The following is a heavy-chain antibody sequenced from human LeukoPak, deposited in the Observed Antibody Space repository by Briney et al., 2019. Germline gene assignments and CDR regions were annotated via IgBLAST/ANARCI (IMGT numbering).Heavy chain of an antibody. CDR3: VRDLSPVSDRNVWYDALDI. CDR1: GFSFTSSW. Sequence: GGSLRLSCVASGFSFTSSWMTWVRQAPGKGLEGVANIAGDESEKRYMDSVKGRFTISRDNAKNSLYPQLNSLRAEDTAIYYCVRDLSPVSDRNVWYDALDIWGQGTIVTVSS. CDR2: IAGDESEK. D-gene: IGHD1-1*01. J-gene: IGHJ3*02. V-gene: IGHV3-7*01.